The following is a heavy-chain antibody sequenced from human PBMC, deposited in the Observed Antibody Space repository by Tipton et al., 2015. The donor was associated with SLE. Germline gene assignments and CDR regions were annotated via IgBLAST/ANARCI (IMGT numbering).Heavy chain of an antibody. CDR2: IHYSGST. D-gene: IGHD5-12*01. CDR3: ARHDAGGYFFDS. Sequence: TLSLTCTVSGGSTSRYNWSWIRQPPGKGLEWIGYIHYSGSTNYNPSLESRVTISVDTSKNQFSLKLRSVTAADTAVYFCARHDAGGYFFDSWGQGSLVTVSS. J-gene: IGHJ4*02. V-gene: IGHV4-59*08. CDR1: GGSTSRYN.